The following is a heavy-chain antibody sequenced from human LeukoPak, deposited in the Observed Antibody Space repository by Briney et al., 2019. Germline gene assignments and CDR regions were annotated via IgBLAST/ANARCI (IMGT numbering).Heavy chain of an antibody. J-gene: IGHJ5*02. D-gene: IGHD3-3*01. CDR2: INPNSGGT. V-gene: IGHV1-2*02. Sequence: ASVKVSCKASGYTFTGYYMHWVRQAPGQGLEWMGWINPNSGGTNYAQKFQGRVTMTRDTSISTAYMELSRLRSDDTAVYYCATPYYDFWSGYGFDPWGQGTLVTVSS. CDR1: GYTFTGYY. CDR3: ATPYYDFWSGYGFDP.